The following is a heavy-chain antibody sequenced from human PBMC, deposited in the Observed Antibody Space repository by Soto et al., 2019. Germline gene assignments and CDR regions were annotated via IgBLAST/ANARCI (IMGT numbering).Heavy chain of an antibody. D-gene: IGHD6-13*01. CDR1: GFTFSSYW. J-gene: IGHJ6*02. CDR2: INSDGNIT. CDR3: ARVRSSSWDYYGMDV. Sequence: VGSLRLSCAASGFTFSSYWMHWVRQAPGKGLVWVSRINSDGNITSYADSVKVRFTISRDNAKNSMYLQMNSLRDEDTAVYYCARVRSSSWDYYGMDVWGQGTTV. V-gene: IGHV3-74*01.